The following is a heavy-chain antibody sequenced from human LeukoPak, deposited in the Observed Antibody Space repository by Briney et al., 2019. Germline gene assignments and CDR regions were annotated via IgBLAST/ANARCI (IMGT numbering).Heavy chain of an antibody. D-gene: IGHD2-2*01. CDR1: GYTFTGYY. CDR2: INPSGGST. Sequence: ASVKVSCKASGYTFTGYYMHWVRQAPGQGLEWMGIINPSGGSTSYAQKFQGRVTMTRDTSTSTVYMELSSLRSEDTAVYYCARDTVVVPAAVSFFDYWGQGTLVTVSS. CDR3: ARDTVVVPAAVSFFDY. J-gene: IGHJ4*02. V-gene: IGHV1-46*01.